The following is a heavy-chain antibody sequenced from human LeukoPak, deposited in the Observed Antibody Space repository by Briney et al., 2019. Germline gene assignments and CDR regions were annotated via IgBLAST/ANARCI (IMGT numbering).Heavy chain of an antibody. D-gene: IGHD3-10*01. V-gene: IGHV1-69*06. CDR2: IIPIFGTA. CDR1: GGTFSSYA. CDR3: AGVYGSGSYSPFDY. Sequence: ASVKVSCKASGGTFSSYAISWVRQAPGQGLEWMGGIIPIFGTANYAQKFQGRVTTTADKATSTAYMELSSLRSEDTAVYYCAGVYGSGSYSPFDYWGQGTLVTVSS. J-gene: IGHJ4*02.